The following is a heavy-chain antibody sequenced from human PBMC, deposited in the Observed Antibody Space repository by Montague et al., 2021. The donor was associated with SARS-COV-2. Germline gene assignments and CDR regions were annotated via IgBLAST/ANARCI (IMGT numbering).Heavy chain of an antibody. J-gene: IGHJ4*02. CDR2: IYYSGST. Sequence: SETRSLTCTVSGGSVSSRSYYWGWIRQPPGKGLEWIGSIYYSGSTHYNPSLKSRVTISVDTSKNQCSLKLSSVTAADTAVYYCARRGDYGGPRFDYWGQGTLVSVSS. CDR1: GGSVSSRSYY. D-gene: IGHD4-23*01. CDR3: ARRGDYGGPRFDY. V-gene: IGHV4-39*01.